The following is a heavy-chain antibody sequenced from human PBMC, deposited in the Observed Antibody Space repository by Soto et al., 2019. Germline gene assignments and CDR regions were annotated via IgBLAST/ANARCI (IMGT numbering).Heavy chain of an antibody. CDR3: ARGKYLTNYYYYYGMDV. D-gene: IGHD2-8*01. CDR2: INHSGST. CDR1: GGSFSGYY. Sequence: SETLSLTCAVYGGSFSGYYWSWIRQPPGKGLEWIGEINHSGSTNYNPSLKSRVTISVDTSKDQFSLKLSSVTAADTAVYYCARGKYLTNYYYYYGMDVWGQGTTVTVSS. J-gene: IGHJ6*02. V-gene: IGHV4-34*01.